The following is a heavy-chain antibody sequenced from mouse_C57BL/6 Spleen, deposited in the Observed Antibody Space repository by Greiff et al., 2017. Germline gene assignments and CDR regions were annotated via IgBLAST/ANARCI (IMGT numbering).Heavy chain of an antibody. D-gene: IGHD2-3*01. CDR3: ARDDGYSPYWYFDV. Sequence: EVQLQQSGPGLVKPSQSLSITCSVTGYSITSCYYWYWIRQFPGNKLEWMGYISYDGSNNYNPSLKNRISITRDTSKNQFFLKLNSVTTEDTATYYCARDDGYSPYWYFDVWGTGTTVTVSS. V-gene: IGHV3-6*01. CDR2: ISYDGSN. CDR1: GYSITSCYY. J-gene: IGHJ1*03.